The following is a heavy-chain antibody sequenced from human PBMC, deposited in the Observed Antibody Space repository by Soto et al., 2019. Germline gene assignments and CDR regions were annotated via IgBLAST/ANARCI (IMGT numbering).Heavy chain of an antibody. CDR3: ARDRAGALYFDY. Sequence: QVQLQESGPGLVKPSQTLSLTCTVSGGSISSGGYYWSWIRQHPGKGLEWIGYIYYSGSTYYNPSLKSRVTIPVDKSKNQFTLKLSSVTAADTAVYYCARDRAGALYFDYWGQGTLVTVSS. CDR2: IYYSGST. J-gene: IGHJ4*02. V-gene: IGHV4-31*03. D-gene: IGHD6-13*01. CDR1: GGSISSGGYY.